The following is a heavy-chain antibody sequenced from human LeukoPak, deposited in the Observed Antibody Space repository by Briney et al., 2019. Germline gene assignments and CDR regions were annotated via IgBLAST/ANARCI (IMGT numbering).Heavy chain of an antibody. J-gene: IGHJ4*02. CDR2: IKSKTDGGTT. Sequence: GGSLRLSCAASGFTFSNAWMSWVRQAPGKGLEWVGRIKSKTDGGTTDYAAPVKGRFTISRDDSKNTLYLQMNSLKTEDTAVYYCTTPWGESSYCSSTSCLDYWGQGTLVTVSS. V-gene: IGHV3-15*01. CDR1: GFTFSNAW. CDR3: TTPWGESSYCSSTSCLDY. D-gene: IGHD2-2*01.